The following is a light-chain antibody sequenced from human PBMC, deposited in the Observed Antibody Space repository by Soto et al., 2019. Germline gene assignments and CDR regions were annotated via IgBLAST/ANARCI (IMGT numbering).Light chain of an antibody. J-gene: IGKJ5*01. CDR2: DAS. CDR1: QSVSTY. CDR3: QQRSNRIT. Sequence: DTVLTQSPAPLSLSPGERATLSCRASQSVSTYLAWYQQKPGQAPRLLIYDASNRVTGIPARFRGSGSGTDFTLTVSSLEPEDFALYYCQQRSNRITFGQGTRLEIK. V-gene: IGKV3-11*01.